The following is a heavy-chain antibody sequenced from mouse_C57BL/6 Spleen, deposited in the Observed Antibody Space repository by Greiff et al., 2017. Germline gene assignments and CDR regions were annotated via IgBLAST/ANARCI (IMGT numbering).Heavy chain of an antibody. D-gene: IGHD1-1*01. CDR3: ARSPYYGSSWFAY. Sequence: QVHVKQSGAELVRPGASVKLSCKASGYTFTDYYINWVKQRPGQGLEWIARIYPGSGNTYYNEKFKGKATLTAEKSSSTAYMQLSSLTSEDSAVYFCARSPYYGSSWFAYWGQGTLGTGSA. J-gene: IGHJ3*01. V-gene: IGHV1-76*01. CDR1: GYTFTDYY. CDR2: IYPGSGNT.